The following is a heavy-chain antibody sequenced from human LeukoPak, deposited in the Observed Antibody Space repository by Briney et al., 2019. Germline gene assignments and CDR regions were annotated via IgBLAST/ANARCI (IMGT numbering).Heavy chain of an antibody. V-gene: IGHV4-59*01. D-gene: IGHD3-10*01. CDR3: ATSMVRGVNYYFDY. CDR1: GGSISSYY. J-gene: IGHJ4*02. CDR2: IYYSGST. Sequence: SETLSLTCTVSGGSISSYYWSWIRQPPGKGLEWIGYIYYSGSTNYNPSLKSRVTISVDTSKNQFSLKLSSVTAADTAVYYCATSMVRGVNYYFDYWGQGALVTVSS.